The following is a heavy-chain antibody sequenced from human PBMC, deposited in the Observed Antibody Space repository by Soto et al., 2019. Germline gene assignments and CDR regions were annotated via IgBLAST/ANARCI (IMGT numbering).Heavy chain of an antibody. CDR2: INHSGST. J-gene: IGHJ4*02. V-gene: IGHV4-34*01. Sequence: PSETLSLTCAVYGGSFSGYYWSWIRQPPGKGLEWIGEINHSGSTNYNPSLKSRVTISVDTSKNQFSLKLSSVTAADTAVYYCVRWKVGATTYYFDYWGQGTLVTVSS. CDR3: VRWKVGATTYYFDY. CDR1: GGSFSGYY. D-gene: IGHD1-26*01.